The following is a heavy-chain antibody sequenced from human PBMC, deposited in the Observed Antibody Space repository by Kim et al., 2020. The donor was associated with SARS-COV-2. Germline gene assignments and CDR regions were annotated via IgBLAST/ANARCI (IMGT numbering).Heavy chain of an antibody. CDR2: IYYSGST. D-gene: IGHD6-13*01. Sequence: SETLSLTCTVSGGSISSYYWSWIRQPPGKGLEWIGYIYYSGSTNYNPSLKSRVNISVDTSKNQFSLKRSAVTAADTAVHDCASRAAAGVFDYWGQSTLVTVSS. J-gene: IGHJ4*02. CDR3: ASRAAAGVFDY. V-gene: IGHV4-59*01. CDR1: GGSISSYY.